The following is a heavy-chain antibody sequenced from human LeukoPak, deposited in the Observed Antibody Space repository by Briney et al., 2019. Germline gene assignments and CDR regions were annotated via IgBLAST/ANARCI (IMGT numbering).Heavy chain of an antibody. Sequence: SETLSLTCTVSGGSISSFYWSWIRQPPGKGLEWIGYIYYTGSTNYNPSLKSRVTISVDTSKNQFSLKLSSVTAADTAVYYCARVLFPQDYFDYWGQGTLVTVSS. CDR2: IYYTGST. J-gene: IGHJ4*02. CDR3: ARVLFPQDYFDY. CDR1: GGSISSFY. V-gene: IGHV4-59*08.